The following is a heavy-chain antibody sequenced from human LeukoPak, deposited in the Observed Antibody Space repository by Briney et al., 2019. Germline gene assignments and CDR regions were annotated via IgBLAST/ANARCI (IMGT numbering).Heavy chain of an antibody. V-gene: IGHV3-21*01. Sequence: GGSLRLSCAASGFTFSGYSMNWVRQAPGKGLEWVSSISSSSSYIYYADSVKGRFTISRDNAKNSLYLQMNSLRAEDTAVYYCATDPIAAAVSSYWGQGTLVTVSS. J-gene: IGHJ4*02. CDR1: GFTFSGYS. CDR2: ISSSSSYI. D-gene: IGHD6-13*01. CDR3: ATDPIAAAVSSY.